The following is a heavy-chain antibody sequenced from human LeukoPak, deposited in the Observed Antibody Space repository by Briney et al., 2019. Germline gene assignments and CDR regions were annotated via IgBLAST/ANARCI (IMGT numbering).Heavy chain of an antibody. J-gene: IGHJ4*02. CDR1: GFSLSISGMC. Sequence: KGSGPALVKPTQSLTLTCTFSGFSLSISGMCVNWIRQPPGKALEWLARIDWDDDTYYSTSLKTRLTISKETTKNRVVLTMTNMDPVDTATYYCARSRDSSGSYSHYSDTSGSYFDYWGQGTLVTVSS. V-gene: IGHV2-70*11. CDR3: ARSRDSSGSYSHYSDTSGSYFDY. CDR2: IDWDDDT. D-gene: IGHD3-22*01.